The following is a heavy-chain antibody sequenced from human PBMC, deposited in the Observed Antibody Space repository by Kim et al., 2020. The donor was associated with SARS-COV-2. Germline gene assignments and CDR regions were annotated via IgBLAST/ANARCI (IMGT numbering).Heavy chain of an antibody. CDR1: GFTFSDYS. CDR2: VSDWGDYM. V-gene: IGHV3-21*01. CDR3: ARDTVPAALSAFDI. J-gene: IGHJ3*02. D-gene: IGHD2-15*01. Sequence: GGSLRLSCTASGFTFSDYSMNWVRQAPGKGLEWVSSVSDWGDYMFYADSVMGRFTISRDNAKNSLFLQMNSLRVEDTAVYFCARDTVPAALSAFDIWGQGTLVTVSS.